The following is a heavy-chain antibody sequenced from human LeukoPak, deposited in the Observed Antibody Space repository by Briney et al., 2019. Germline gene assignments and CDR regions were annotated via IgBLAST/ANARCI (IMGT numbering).Heavy chain of an antibody. CDR1: GYTFTSYY. D-gene: IGHD3-3*01. CDR2: INPSGGST. Sequence: ASVKVSCKASGYTFTSYYMHWVRQAPGQGREWMGIINPSGGSTSYAQKFQGRVTMTRDTSTSTVYMELSSLRSEDTAVYYCARVKWGTIFGVVILTDFDYWGQGTLVTVSS. J-gene: IGHJ4*02. V-gene: IGHV1-46*03. CDR3: ARVKWGTIFGVVILTDFDY.